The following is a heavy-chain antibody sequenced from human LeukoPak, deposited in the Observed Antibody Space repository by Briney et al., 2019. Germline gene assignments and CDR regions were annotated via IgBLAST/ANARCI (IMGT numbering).Heavy chain of an antibody. CDR2: IYPGDSAT. V-gene: IGHV5-51*01. D-gene: IGHD3-10*01. CDR1: GYRFTSDW. CDR3: ARSGDDIISGARVYYMDV. Sequence: GESLKISCKGSGYRFTSDWIGWVRPMPGKGLEWMGIIYPGDSATRSRPSFQGPVTISADKSISTAYLQWNSLKAADTAMYYCARSGDDIISGARVYYMDVWGKGTTVTVSS. J-gene: IGHJ6*03.